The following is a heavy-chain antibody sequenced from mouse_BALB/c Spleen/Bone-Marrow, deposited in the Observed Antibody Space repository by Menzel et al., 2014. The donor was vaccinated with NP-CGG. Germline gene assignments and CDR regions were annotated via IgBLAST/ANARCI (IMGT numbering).Heavy chain of an antibody. J-gene: IGHJ2*01. CDR3: ARGGFRGLDY. CDR2: ISSGGST. CDR1: GFTFSSYA. V-gene: IGHV5-6-5*01. Sequence: EVQRVESGGGLVKPGGSLKLSCAASGFTFSSYAMSWVRQTPEKRLEWAASISSGGSTYYPDSVKGRFTISRDNARNILYLQMSSLRSEDTAMYYCARGGFRGLDYWGQGTTLTVSS.